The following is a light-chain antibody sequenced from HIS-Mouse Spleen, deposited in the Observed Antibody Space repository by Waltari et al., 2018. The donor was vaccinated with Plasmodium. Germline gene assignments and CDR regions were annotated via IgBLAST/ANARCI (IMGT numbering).Light chain of an antibody. Sequence: EIVITQSPATLSLSSGERATLSCRASQSVSSNLAWYQQKPGQAPRLLIYGASTRATGIPARFSGSGSGTEFTLTISSLQSEDFAVYYCQQYNNWSFTFGPGTKVDIK. CDR1: QSVSSN. CDR3: QQYNNWSFT. CDR2: GAS. V-gene: IGKV3-15*01. J-gene: IGKJ3*01.